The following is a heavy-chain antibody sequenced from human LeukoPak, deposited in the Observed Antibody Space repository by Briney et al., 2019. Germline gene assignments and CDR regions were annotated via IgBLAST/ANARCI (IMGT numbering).Heavy chain of an antibody. CDR2: IYYSGST. V-gene: IGHV4-39*01. CDR1: GGSISSSSYY. D-gene: IGHD2-8*02. CDR3: VRRTGGVPGAFDI. J-gene: IGHJ3*02. Sequence: SETLSLTCTVSGGSISSSSYYWGWIRQPPGKGLEWIGSIYYSGSTYYNPSLKSRVTISVDTSKNQFSLKLSSVTAADAAVYYCVRRTGGVPGAFDIWGQGTMVTVSS.